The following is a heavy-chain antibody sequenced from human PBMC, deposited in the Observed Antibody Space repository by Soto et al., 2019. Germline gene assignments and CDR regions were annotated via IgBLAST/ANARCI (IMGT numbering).Heavy chain of an antibody. D-gene: IGHD4-17*01. CDR3: ARRATVTKMPGWFDP. CDR1: GGTFSSYA. CDR2: IIPIFGTA. V-gene: IGHV1-69*12. J-gene: IGHJ5*02. Sequence: QVQLVQSGAEVKKPGSSVKVSCKASGGTFSSYAISWVRQAPGQGLEWMGGIIPIFGTANYAQKFQGRVTITAEESTSTAYRELSSRRSEDTAVYYCARRATVTKMPGWFDPWGQGTLVTVSS.